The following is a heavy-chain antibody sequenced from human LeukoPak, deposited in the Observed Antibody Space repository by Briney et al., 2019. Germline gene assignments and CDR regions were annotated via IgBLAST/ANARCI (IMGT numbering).Heavy chain of an antibody. D-gene: IGHD3-10*01. V-gene: IGHV3-30*18. CDR3: AKAASPYGSGSYLGDY. J-gene: IGHJ4*02. Sequence: TGGSLRLSCAASGFTFSSYGIHWVRQAPGKGLEWGAVISYDGSNKYYTDSVKGPFTISRDNTKNTLYLQMNSLRAEDTAVYYCAKAASPYGSGSYLGDYWGQGTLVTVSS. CDR1: GFTFSSYG. CDR2: ISYDGSNK.